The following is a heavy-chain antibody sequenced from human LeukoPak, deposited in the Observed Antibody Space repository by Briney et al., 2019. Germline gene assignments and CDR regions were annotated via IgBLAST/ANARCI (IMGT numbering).Heavy chain of an antibody. CDR3: ERAGVERELGFDY. V-gene: IGHV6-1*01. D-gene: IGHD1-26*01. J-gene: IGHJ4*02. CDR2: TYYRSKWYN. CDR1: GDIVSSNSAA. Sequence: SQTLSLTCAIAGDIVSSNSAAWNWIRQSPSKGLEWLGITYYRSKWYNDYAVSVKSRITNNPDASKNQFSLQLNSVTPEDTAVYYCERAGVERELGFDYWGQGTLVTVSS.